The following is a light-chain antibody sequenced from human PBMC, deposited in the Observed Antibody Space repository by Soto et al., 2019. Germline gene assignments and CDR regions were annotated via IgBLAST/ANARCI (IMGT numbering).Light chain of an antibody. CDR3: QQVKSYPRT. J-gene: IGKJ4*01. V-gene: IGKV1-9*01. CDR1: QAITNN. CDR2: EES. Sequence: DIQITQSPSSLSAFVGDRVTITCRASQAITNNLAWYQQKPGNPPRLLIYEESTLHSGVPSRFSGRKVGTQFILTIDSLQPEDFATYYCQQVKSYPRTFGGGTKVDIK.